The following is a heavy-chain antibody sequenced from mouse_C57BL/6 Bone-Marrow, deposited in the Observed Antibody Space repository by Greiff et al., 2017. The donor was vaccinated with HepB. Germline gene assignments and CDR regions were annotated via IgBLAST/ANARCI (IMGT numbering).Heavy chain of an antibody. D-gene: IGHD2-4*01. Sequence: EVQLQQSGPELVKPGASVKMSCKASGYTFTDYNMHWVKQSHGKSLEWIGYINPNNGGTSYNQKFKGKATLTVNKSSSTAYMELRSLTSEDSAVYYCARFYDDYDGFAYWGQGTLVTVSA. J-gene: IGHJ3*01. V-gene: IGHV1-22*01. CDR1: GYTFTDYN. CDR3: ARFYDDYDGFAY. CDR2: INPNNGGT.